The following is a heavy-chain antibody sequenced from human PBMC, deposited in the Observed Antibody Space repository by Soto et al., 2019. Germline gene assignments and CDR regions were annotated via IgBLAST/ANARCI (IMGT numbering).Heavy chain of an antibody. J-gene: IGHJ5*02. Sequence: PGESLKISCKGSGYSFTSYWIGWVRQMPGKGLEWMGIIYPGDSDTRYSPSFQGQVTTSADKSISTAYLQWSSLKASDTAMYYCARQGILTGTPFGPWGQRTLVTVSS. D-gene: IGHD3-9*01. V-gene: IGHV5-51*01. CDR2: IYPGDSDT. CDR1: GYSFTSYW. CDR3: ARQGILTGTPFGP.